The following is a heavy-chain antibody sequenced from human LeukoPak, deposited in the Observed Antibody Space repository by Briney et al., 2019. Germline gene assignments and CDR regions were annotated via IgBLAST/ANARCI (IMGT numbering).Heavy chain of an antibody. V-gene: IGHV3-21*01. J-gene: IGHJ6*04. Sequence: GGSLRLSCAASGFTFSSYSMNWVRQAPGKGLEWVSSISSSSYIYYADSVKGRFTISRDNAKNSLYLQMNSLRAEDTAVYYCAELGITMIGGVGGKGTTVTISS. CDR3: AELGITMIGGV. CDR1: GFTFSSYS. D-gene: IGHD3-10*02. CDR2: ISSSSYI.